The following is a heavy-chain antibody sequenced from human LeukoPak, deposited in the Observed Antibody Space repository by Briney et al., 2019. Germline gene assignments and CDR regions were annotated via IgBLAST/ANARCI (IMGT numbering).Heavy chain of an antibody. J-gene: IGHJ2*01. CDR2: IYYSGST. V-gene: IGHV4-59*01. CDR1: GGSISSYY. D-gene: IGHD6-13*01. CDR3: ARTYGSSGLGYFDL. Sequence: PSETLSLTCTVSGGSISSYYWSWIRQPPGKGLEWIGYIYYSGSTNYSPSLKSRLTISVDTSNNQFSLKLSSVTAADTAVYYCARTYGSSGLGYFDLWGRGTLVTVSS.